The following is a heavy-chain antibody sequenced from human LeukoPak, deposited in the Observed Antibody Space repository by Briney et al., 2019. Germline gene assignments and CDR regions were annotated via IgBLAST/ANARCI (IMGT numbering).Heavy chain of an antibody. J-gene: IGHJ1*01. Sequence: ASVKVSCKTSGYTFTGYYMHWVRQAPGQGLEWMGWINPNSGGTNYAQKFQGRVTMTRDTSISTAYMELSRLRSDDTAIYYCAKSLDRKSWFVFRHWGQGTLVTVSS. V-gene: IGHV1-2*02. CDR2: INPNSGGT. CDR3: AKSLDRKSWFVFRH. D-gene: IGHD3-10*01. CDR1: GYTFTGYY.